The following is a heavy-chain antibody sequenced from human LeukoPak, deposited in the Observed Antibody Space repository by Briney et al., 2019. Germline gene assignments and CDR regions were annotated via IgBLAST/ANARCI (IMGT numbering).Heavy chain of an antibody. V-gene: IGHV1-24*01. D-gene: IGHD3-22*01. CDR3: TRSAVVLPYYFDY. CDR2: FDPENGET. Sequence: ASVKVFCKVSGYTLSELSMHWVRQAHGKGLEWMGSFDPENGETLYAPDFQGRVSLTEDTSAATAYMELISLRSEDTAVYYCTRSAVVLPYYFDYWGQGTLVTVSS. CDR1: GYTLSELS. J-gene: IGHJ4*02.